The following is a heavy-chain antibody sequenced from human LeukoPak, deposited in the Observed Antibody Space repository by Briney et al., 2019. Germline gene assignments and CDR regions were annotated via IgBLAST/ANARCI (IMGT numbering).Heavy chain of an antibody. J-gene: IGHJ6*03. CDR1: GFTFGDYA. V-gene: IGHV3-9*01. CDR2: ISWNSGSI. D-gene: IGHD1-1*01. Sequence: GRSLRLSCAASGFTFGDYAMHWVRQAPGKGLEWVSGISWNSGSIGYADSVKGRFTISRDNAKNSLYLQMNSLRAEDTALYYCAKDIQSGWRTYYYYMDVWGKGTTVTVSS. CDR3: AKDIQSGWRTYYYYMDV.